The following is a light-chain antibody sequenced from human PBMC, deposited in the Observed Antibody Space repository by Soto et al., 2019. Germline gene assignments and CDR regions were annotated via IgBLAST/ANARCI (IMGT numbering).Light chain of an antibody. CDR1: QSVDSW. V-gene: IGKV1-5*03. Sequence: DIQMTQSPSTLSASIGDRVTITCRTSQSVDSWLAWYQQKPGKAPKLLIYKASSLQTGVPSRFSGSGSGTGFTLTISSLQPDDFATYYCQHYNDYSRMFAQGTKVEIK. J-gene: IGKJ1*01. CDR3: QHYNDYSRM. CDR2: KAS.